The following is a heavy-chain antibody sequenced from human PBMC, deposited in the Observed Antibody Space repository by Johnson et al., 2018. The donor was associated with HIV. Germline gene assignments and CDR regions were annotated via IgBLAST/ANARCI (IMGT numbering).Heavy chain of an antibody. Sequence: QVQLVESGGGLAQPGGSVRLSCVASGFTFGSYAMHWVRQAPGKGLEWVAVLSYDGSNKFYADSVKGRFTISRDNSKNILYLQMNSLRPEDTGLYYCAKDGGLWSYSLDVWGQGTMVSVSS. V-gene: IGHV3-30-3*01. CDR2: LSYDGSNK. CDR3: AKDGGLWSYSLDV. D-gene: IGHD3-10*01. CDR1: GFTFGSYA. J-gene: IGHJ3*01.